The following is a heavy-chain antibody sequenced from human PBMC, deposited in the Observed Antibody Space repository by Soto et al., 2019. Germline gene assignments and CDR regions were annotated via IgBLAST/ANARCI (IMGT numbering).Heavy chain of an antibody. D-gene: IGHD6-19*01. J-gene: IGHJ6*02. V-gene: IGHV1-18*01. CDR1: GYTFTSYG. Sequence: QVQLVQSGAEVKKPGASVKVSCKASGYTFTSYGISWVRQAPGQGLEWMGWISAYNGNTNYAQKLQGRVTMTTDTSTSTAYMELGSLRSDDTAVYYCARAGYSSGWYADYYYYYGMDVWGQGTTVTVSS. CDR2: ISAYNGNT. CDR3: ARAGYSSGWYADYYYYYGMDV.